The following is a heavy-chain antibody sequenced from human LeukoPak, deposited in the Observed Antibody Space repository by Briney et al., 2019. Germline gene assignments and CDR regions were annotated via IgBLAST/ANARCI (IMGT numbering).Heavy chain of an antibody. CDR2: ICGSGGCT. CDR3: ARGPSAYCSGGSCYSGSAWFDP. D-gene: IGHD2-15*01. Sequence: GGSLRLSCAASGFTFSTYAMSWVRQAPGRGLEWVSGICGSGGCTYYADSVKGRFTISRDNSKNTLYLQMNSLRAEDTAVYYCARGPSAYCSGGSCYSGSAWFDPWGQGTLVTVSS. J-gene: IGHJ5*02. V-gene: IGHV3-23*01. CDR1: GFTFSTYA.